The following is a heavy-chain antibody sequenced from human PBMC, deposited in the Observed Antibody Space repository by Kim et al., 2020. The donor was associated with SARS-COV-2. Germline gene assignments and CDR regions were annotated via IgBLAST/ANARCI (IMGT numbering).Heavy chain of an antibody. Sequence: SVKVSCKASGGTFSSYAISWVRQAPGQGLEWMGRIIPILGIANYAQKFQGRVTITADKSTSTAYMELSSLRSEDTAVYYCARDTVDTAMVSLKNWFDPWGQGTLVTVSS. CDR2: IIPILGIA. V-gene: IGHV1-69*04. CDR1: GGTFSSYA. D-gene: IGHD5-18*01. J-gene: IGHJ5*02. CDR3: ARDTVDTAMVSLKNWFDP.